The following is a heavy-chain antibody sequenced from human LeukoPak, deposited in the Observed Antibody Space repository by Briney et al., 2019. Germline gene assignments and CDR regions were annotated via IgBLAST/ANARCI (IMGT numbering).Heavy chain of an antibody. Sequence: QPGGSLRLSCAASGFTFSTSWMSCVRQAPGKGLEWVANINQDGGETHYVDSVKGRFTISRDNAKNTLYLQMNSLRVEDTAMYYCARAEPYYDSSGYTIFDYWGQGTLVTVSS. J-gene: IGHJ4*02. CDR2: INQDGGET. CDR3: ARAEPYYDSSGYTIFDY. V-gene: IGHV3-7*01. D-gene: IGHD3-22*01. CDR1: GFTFSTSW.